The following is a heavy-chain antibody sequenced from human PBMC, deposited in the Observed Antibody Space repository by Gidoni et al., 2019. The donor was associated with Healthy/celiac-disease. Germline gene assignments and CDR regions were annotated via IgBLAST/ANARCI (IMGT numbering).Heavy chain of an antibody. D-gene: IGHD3-10*01. CDR3: ARREYVFYYYGMDV. V-gene: IGHV4-4*02. CDR1: GGSISRSNW. J-gene: IGHJ6*02. Sequence: QVQLQESGPGLVKPSGTLSLTCAVSGGSISRSNWWSWVRQPPGKGLEWIGEIYHSGSNNYNPSLKSRVTRSVDKSKNQFSLKLSSVTAADTAVYYCARREYVFYYYGMDVWGQGTTVTVSS. CDR2: IYHSGSN.